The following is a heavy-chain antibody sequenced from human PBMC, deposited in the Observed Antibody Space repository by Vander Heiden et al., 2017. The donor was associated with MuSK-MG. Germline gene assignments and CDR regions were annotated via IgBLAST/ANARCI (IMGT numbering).Heavy chain of an antibody. D-gene: IGHD5-12*01. CDR3: ARALRYRNGYRTAGLDV. CDR1: GFTFSSYD. CDR2: ISCDGNKV. J-gene: IGHJ6*02. Sequence: QDQLVESGGGVVQPGDGVAPCWEASGFTFSSYDMHWIRQPPGKGLQRVAAISCDGNKVYYGDSAKGLFIITIDNSKNTLYLQVTSLRVEDSAVYYCARALRYRNGYRTAGLDVWRPGTTVTVAS. V-gene: IGHV3-30*03.